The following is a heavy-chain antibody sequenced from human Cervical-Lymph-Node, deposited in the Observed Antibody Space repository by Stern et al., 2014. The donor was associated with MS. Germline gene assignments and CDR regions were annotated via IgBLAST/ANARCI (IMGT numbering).Heavy chain of an antibody. J-gene: IGHJ5*02. CDR3: AHRRGVFGFYP. CDR2: FYWDDDK. D-gene: IGHD3-10*01. CDR1: GFSLNTSGVS. V-gene: IGHV2-5*02. Sequence: QVTLKESGPTVVKPTQTLTLTCTFSGFSLNTSGVSVGWIRQPPGKALEWLSIFYWDDDKRYSPSLKTRLTVTNDTSKNQVVLTMTNMDPVDTGTYFCAHRRGVFGFYPWGQGTLVTVSS.